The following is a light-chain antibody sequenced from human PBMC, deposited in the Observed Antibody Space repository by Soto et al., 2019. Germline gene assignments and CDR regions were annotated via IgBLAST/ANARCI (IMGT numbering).Light chain of an antibody. J-gene: IGKJ1*01. CDR2: GAS. V-gene: IGKV1-6*01. CDR3: LHDYNYPLT. Sequence: AIQMTQSPSSLSASVGDRVAITCRASQGIRTDLGWYQQKPGKAPELLISGASSLQSGASSRFSGRGSGTDFTLTISSLQPEDFATYYCLHDYNYPLTFGQGTKVEIK. CDR1: QGIRTD.